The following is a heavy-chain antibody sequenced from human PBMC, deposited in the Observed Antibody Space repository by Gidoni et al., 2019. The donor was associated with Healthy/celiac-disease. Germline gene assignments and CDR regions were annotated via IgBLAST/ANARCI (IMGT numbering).Heavy chain of an antibody. CDR1: VYTFTSYY. V-gene: IGHV1-46*03. J-gene: IGHJ6*02. CDR3: ARVPKRYYYYGMDV. CDR2: INPSGGST. Sequence: QVQLVQSGAAVKKPGASVKVSCKASVYTFTSYYMHWVLQAPGQGLEWMGIINPSGGSTSYAKKFQGRVTMTRDTSTSTVYMELSSLRSEDTAVYYCARVPKRYYYYGMDVWGQGTTVTVSS.